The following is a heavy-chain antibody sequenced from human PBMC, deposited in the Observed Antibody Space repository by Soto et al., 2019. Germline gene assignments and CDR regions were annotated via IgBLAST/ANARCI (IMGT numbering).Heavy chain of an antibody. V-gene: IGHV4-31*03. CDR1: GGSISSGGYY. CDR3: ARGEPYSGYDRGDAFDI. CDR2: IYYSGST. Sequence: LSLTCTVSGGSISSGGYYWSWIRQHPGKGLEWIGYIYYSGSTYYNPSLKSRVTISVDTSKNQFSLKLSSVTAADTAVYYCARGEPYSGYDRGDAFDIWGQGTMVTVSS. D-gene: IGHD5-12*01. J-gene: IGHJ3*02.